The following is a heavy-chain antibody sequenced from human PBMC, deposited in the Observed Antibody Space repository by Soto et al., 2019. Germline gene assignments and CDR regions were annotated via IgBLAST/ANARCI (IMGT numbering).Heavy chain of an antibody. J-gene: IGHJ6*02. CDR1: GYTFSNNW. CDR3: ARNTITFGGTPTSSEGDFGMDV. D-gene: IGHD3-16*01. Sequence: GESLKISCQGSGYTFSNNWISWVRQRPGKGLEWMGKIDPSGSYTDYSPSFQGHVSLSVDKSVSTAYLQWSSLKASDSAIYYCARNTITFGGTPTSSEGDFGMDVWGHGTAVTVSS. V-gene: IGHV5-10-1*01. CDR2: IDPSGSYT.